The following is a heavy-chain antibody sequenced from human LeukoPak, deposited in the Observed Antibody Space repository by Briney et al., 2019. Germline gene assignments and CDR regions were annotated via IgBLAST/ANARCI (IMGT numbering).Heavy chain of an antibody. D-gene: IGHD6-13*01. V-gene: IGHV3-7*01. CDR2: IKQDGSEK. CDR3: ARVELPWYSSSWGYFDY. J-gene: IGHJ4*02. CDR1: GITVSSND. Sequence: PGGSLRLSCTASGITVSSNDMCWVRQAPGKGLEWVANIKQDGSEKYYVNSVKGRFTISRDNAKNSLYLQMNSLRAEDTAVYYCARVELPWYSSSWGYFDYWGQGTLVTVSS.